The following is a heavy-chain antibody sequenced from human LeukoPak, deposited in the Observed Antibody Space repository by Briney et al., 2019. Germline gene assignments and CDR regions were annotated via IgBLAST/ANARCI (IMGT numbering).Heavy chain of an antibody. CDR2: TYSGGRT. CDR3: AKATYSSSWYYFDY. V-gene: IGHV3-53*05. J-gene: IGHJ4*02. D-gene: IGHD6-13*01. Sequence: TGGSLRLSCAASGFTVSSNYMSWVRQAPGKGLEWVSVTYSGGRTYYADSVKGRFTISRDNAKNSLYLQMNSLRAEDMALYYCAKATYSSSWYYFDYWGQGTLVTVSS. CDR1: GFTVSSNY.